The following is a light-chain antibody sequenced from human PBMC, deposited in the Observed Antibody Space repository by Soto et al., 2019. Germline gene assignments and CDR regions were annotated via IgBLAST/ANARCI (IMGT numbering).Light chain of an antibody. J-gene: IGKJ4*01. V-gene: IGKV3-20*01. CDR3: QQYGSSPLT. Sequence: EIGMTQSPATLSVSAGERATLSCRASQSVSSNLAWYQQQPGQAPRLLIYGASSRATGIPDRFSGSGSGTDFTLTISRLEPEDFALYYCQQYGSSPLTFGGGTKVDIK. CDR2: GAS. CDR1: QSVSSN.